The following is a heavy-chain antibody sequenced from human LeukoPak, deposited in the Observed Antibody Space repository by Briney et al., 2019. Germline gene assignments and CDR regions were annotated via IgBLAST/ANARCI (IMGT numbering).Heavy chain of an antibody. D-gene: IGHD5-12*01. CDR3: ARMLNGAYDV. J-gene: IGHJ4*02. V-gene: IGHV1-2*02. Sequence: ASVKVSCKASGYTLTGPYIHWVRQAPGQGLEWMGWIDPNTGGTNYAQNFQGRVTMTRDTSFSTAYMEVSRLRSDDTAVYYCARMLNGAYDVWGQGTLVTVSS. CDR1: GYTLTGPY. CDR2: IDPNTGGT.